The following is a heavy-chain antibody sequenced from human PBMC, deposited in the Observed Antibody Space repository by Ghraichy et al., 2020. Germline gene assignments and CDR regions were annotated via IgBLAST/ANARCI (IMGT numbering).Heavy chain of an antibody. Sequence: GESLNISCAASGFAFGTFGMSWVRQAPGKGLEWVSTIRGSGVNTYYAVSVKGRFTISRDTSRNTLYLEMNSLRAEDTAIYYCARGIYDLDSWGQGTLVTVSS. CDR3: ARGIYDLDS. D-gene: IGHD3-3*01. CDR2: IRGSGVNT. J-gene: IGHJ4*02. CDR1: GFAFGTFG. V-gene: IGHV3-23*01.